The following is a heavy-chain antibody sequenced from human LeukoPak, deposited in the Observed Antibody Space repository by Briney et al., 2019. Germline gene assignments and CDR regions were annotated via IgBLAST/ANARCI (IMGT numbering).Heavy chain of an antibody. V-gene: IGHV3-20*04. CDR3: ARVSSSWYFWYFDL. CDR2: INWNGGST. Sequence: GGSLRLSCAASGFTFNDYGMSWVRQVPGKGLEWVSGINWNGGSTVYADSVKGRFTISRDNAKNSLYLQMNSLRAEDTALYYCARVSSSWYFWYFDLWGRGTLVTVSS. CDR1: GFTFNDYG. D-gene: IGHD6-13*01. J-gene: IGHJ2*01.